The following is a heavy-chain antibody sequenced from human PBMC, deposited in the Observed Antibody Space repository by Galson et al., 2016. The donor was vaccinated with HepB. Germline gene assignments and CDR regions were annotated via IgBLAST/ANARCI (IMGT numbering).Heavy chain of an antibody. CDR2: VNPGGNT. CDR3: AKDRHPYDYIGGKDH. V-gene: IGHV3-23*01. J-gene: IGHJ4*02. D-gene: IGHD3-16*01. CDR1: GFTFSTYA. Sequence: SLRLSCAASGFTFSTYAMNWVRQAPGKGLEWVSGVNPGGNTYYADPVKGRFTIYRDNSENTLFLQMNSLSAEDTATYYCAKDRHPYDYIGGKDHWGQGTLVTVSS.